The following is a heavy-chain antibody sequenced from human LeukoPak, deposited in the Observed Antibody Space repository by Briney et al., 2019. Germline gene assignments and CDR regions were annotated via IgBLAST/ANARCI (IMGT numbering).Heavy chain of an antibody. CDR3: ARDAGLYYDFWSGHPDY. J-gene: IGHJ4*02. CDR2: ISAYNGNT. Sequence: ASVKVSCKASGYTFTGYYMHWVRQAPGQGLEWMGWISAYNGNTNYAQKLQGRVTMTTDTSTSTAYMELRSLRSDDTAVYYCARDAGLYYDFWSGHPDYWGQGTLVTVSS. V-gene: IGHV1-18*04. D-gene: IGHD3-3*01. CDR1: GYTFTGYY.